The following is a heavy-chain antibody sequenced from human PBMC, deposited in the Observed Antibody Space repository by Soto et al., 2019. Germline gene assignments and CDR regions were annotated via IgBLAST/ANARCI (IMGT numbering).Heavy chain of an antibody. CDR1: GYSFTGLD. V-gene: IGHV1-8*01. CDR2: MEPSSGRT. D-gene: IGHD1-26*01. CDR3: ARGVTAGVDY. Sequence: ASVKVSGKASGYSFTGLDINWVRQTTGQGLEWMGWMEPSSGRTGYAQKFQGRVTMTRDTSINTASMELSSLTSDDTAFYYCARGVTAGVDYWGQGTLVTVST. J-gene: IGHJ4*02.